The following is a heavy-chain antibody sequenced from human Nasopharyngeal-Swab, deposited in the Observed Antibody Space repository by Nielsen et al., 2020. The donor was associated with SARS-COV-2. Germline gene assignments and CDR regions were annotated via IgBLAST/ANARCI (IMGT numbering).Heavy chain of an antibody. Sequence: GESLKISCEGSGSSFSTYWIGWVRQMPGKGLEWMGIIHPDDSDTKYSPSFQGQVTISADKSINTAYLHWSSLKASDTAMYYCARRGFTGNYLIDYWGQGTLVTVAS. CDR3: ARRGFTGNYLIDY. J-gene: IGHJ4*02. D-gene: IGHD3-16*02. CDR2: IHPDDSDT. V-gene: IGHV5-51*01. CDR1: GSSFSTYW.